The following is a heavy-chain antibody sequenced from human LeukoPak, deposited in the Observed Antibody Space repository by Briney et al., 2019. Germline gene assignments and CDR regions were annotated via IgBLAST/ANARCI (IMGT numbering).Heavy chain of an antibody. Sequence: SVKVSCKASGGTFSSYAISWVRQAPGQGLEWMGRIIPIFGTANYAQKFQGRVTITTDESTSTAYMELSSLRSEDTAVYHCARDEQTSSYYDILTGCFDPWGQGTLVTVSS. CDR2: IIPIFGTA. CDR1: GGTFSSYA. V-gene: IGHV1-69*05. J-gene: IGHJ5*02. CDR3: ARDEQTSSYYDILTGCFDP. D-gene: IGHD3-9*01.